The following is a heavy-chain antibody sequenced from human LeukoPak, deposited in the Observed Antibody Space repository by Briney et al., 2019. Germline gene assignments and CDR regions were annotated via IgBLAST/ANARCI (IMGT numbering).Heavy chain of an antibody. D-gene: IGHD5-12*01. CDR2: INAGNGKT. V-gene: IGHV1-3*01. J-gene: IGHJ4*02. Sequence: ASVKVSCKASGYTFTNYAVHWVRQAPGQRLEWMGWINAGNGKTNYSQKFQVRVTLTRDTSASTVYMELSSLRSEDTAVYYCATTGARYSGYAVNYFDYWGQGTLVTVSS. CDR1: GYTFTNYA. CDR3: ATTGARYSGYAVNYFDY.